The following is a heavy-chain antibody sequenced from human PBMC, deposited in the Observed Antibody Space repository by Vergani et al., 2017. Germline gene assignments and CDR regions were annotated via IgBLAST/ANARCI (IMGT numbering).Heavy chain of an antibody. D-gene: IGHD3-10*01. J-gene: IGHJ6*03. Sequence: QVHLVESGGGVDQPGRSLRLSCAASGFSFSSHAIHWVRQAPGKGLEWVAVISNDGSKKYYADSVKGRFTISRDNSKNTLDLQMNSLRTQDTAVYYCAKAGSVTSGSLQYNFYMDVWGKGTTVTVS. V-gene: IGHV3-30*18. CDR3: AKAGSVTSGSLQYNFYMDV. CDR1: GFSFSSHA. CDR2: ISNDGSKK.